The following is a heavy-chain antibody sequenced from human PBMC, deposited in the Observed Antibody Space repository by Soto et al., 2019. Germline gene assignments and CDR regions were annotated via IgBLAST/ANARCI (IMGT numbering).Heavy chain of an antibody. D-gene: IGHD2-15*01. Sequence: ASVKLSCKASGYTFTCYGISWVRQAPGQGLEWMGWISAYNGNTNYAQKLQGRVTMTTDTSTSTAYMELRSLRSDDTAVYYCARIPNQYCSGGSCYQEYNWFDPWGQGTLVTVSS. J-gene: IGHJ5*02. CDR2: ISAYNGNT. CDR1: GYTFTCYG. V-gene: IGHV1-18*01. CDR3: ARIPNQYCSGGSCYQEYNWFDP.